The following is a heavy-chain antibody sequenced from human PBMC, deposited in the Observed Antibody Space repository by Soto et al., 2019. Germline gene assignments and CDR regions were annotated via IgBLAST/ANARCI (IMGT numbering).Heavy chain of an antibody. CDR2: IYHSGST. CDR1: GGSFSVYY. J-gene: IGHJ6*02. Sequence: SETLSLTCAVYGGSFSVYYWSWIRQPPGKGLEWVGEIYHSGSTNYNPSLKSRVTISVDKSKNQFSLKLSSVTAADTAVYYCARVSGSYSSGMDAWGQGTTVTVS. CDR3: ARVSGSYSSGMDA. V-gene: IGHV4-34*01. D-gene: IGHD1-26*01.